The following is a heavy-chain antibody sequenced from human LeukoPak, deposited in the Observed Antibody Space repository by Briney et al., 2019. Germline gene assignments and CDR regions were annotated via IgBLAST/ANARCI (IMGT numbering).Heavy chain of an antibody. CDR1: GFTFSSYA. CDR2: ISGSASSTSST. Sequence: PGGSLRLSCAASGFTFSSYAMSWVRQAPGKGLEWVSAISGSASSTSSTYYADSVKGRFTISRDNSKNMLYLQMDSLRPEDTAVYFCAKDLILWGQGTVVTVSS. J-gene: IGHJ3*01. V-gene: IGHV3-23*01. CDR3: AKDLIL.